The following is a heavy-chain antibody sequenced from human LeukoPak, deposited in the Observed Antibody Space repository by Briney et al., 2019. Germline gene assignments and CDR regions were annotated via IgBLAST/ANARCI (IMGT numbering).Heavy chain of an antibody. CDR3: ARDLPGSSALDF. J-gene: IGHJ4*02. D-gene: IGHD5-12*01. V-gene: IGHV4-59*01. CDR2: IYYTVTT. CDR1: GGSISGNY. Sequence: PSETLSLTCTVSGGSISGNYWRWIRQPPGKGLEFIGFIYYTVTTNYSPSLKSRVTMSIDTSKSPFSLKLTSVTAADTAIYYCARDLPGSSALDFWGQGTLVTVSS.